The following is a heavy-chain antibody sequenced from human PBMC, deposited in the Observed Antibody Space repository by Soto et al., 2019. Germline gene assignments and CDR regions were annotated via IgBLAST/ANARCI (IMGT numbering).Heavy chain of an antibody. CDR3: ATASSWPRNSFDY. V-gene: IGHV3-66*01. J-gene: IGHJ4*02. D-gene: IGHD6-13*01. Sequence: GGSLRLSCADSGITVSGNYMSWVRQAPGKGLEWVSVIYTGGTTYYADSVKGRFTVSRDNSKNTLYLQMNSLRAEDTAVYYCATASSWPRNSFDYWGQGTLVTVSS. CDR1: GITVSGNY. CDR2: IYTGGTT.